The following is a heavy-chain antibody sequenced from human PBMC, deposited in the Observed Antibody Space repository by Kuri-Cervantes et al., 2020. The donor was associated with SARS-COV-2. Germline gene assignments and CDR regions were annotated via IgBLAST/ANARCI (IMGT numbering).Heavy chain of an antibody. CDR3: ARVFTASFDF. J-gene: IGHJ4*02. CDR1: GESFIVYY. Sequence: SETLSLTCAVYGESFIVYYWSWVRQPPGKGLEWIGDINHSGSTNYNPSLKSRVTITLDTSTNQFSLKLSSVTAADTAVYYCARVFTASFDFWGEGTLVTVSS. V-gene: IGHV4-34*01. CDR2: INHSGST.